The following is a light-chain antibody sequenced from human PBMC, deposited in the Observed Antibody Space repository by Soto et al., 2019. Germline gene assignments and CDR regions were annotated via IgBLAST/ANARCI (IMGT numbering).Light chain of an antibody. CDR2: DAS. V-gene: IGKV1-5*01. Sequence: DIPMTQSPSTLSASVGDRVTITCRASQSISSWLAWYQQKPGNAPKLLIYDASSLESGVPSRFSGSGSGTDFTLSISSLQPDDFATYYCQQYHTYSHTFGQGTKLEIK. J-gene: IGKJ2*01. CDR1: QSISSW. CDR3: QQYHTYSHT.